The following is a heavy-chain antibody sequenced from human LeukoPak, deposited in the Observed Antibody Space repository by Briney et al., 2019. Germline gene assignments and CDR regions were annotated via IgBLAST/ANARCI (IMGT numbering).Heavy chain of an antibody. CDR3: ARGATVRTPPVDY. CDR1: X. Sequence: XMSWVRLAPXXXLEWVANIKEDGTETYYVDSVKGRFTISRDNARNSLYLQMNSLRAEDTAVYYCARGATVRTPPVDYWGQGTLVTVSS. CDR2: IKEDGTET. D-gene: IGHD4-23*01. J-gene: IGHJ4*02. V-gene: IGHV3-7*01.